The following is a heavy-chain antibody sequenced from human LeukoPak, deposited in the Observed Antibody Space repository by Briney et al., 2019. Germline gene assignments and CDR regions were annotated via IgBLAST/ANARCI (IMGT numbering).Heavy chain of an antibody. J-gene: IGHJ3*02. CDR1: GGSFSGYY. V-gene: IGHV4-34*01. CDR3: GAAASHNDDAFDI. D-gene: IGHD6-13*01. Sequence: SETLSLTCAVYGGSFSGYYWSWIRQPPGKGLEWIGEINHSGSTNYNPSLKSRVTISVDTSKNQFSLKLSSVTAADTAVYYCGAAASHNDDAFDIWGQGTMVTVSS. CDR2: INHSGST.